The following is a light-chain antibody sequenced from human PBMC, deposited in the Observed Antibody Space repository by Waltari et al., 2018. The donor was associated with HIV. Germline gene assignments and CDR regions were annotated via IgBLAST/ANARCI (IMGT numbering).Light chain of an antibody. CDR2: EVS. J-gene: IGLJ2*01. CDR3: SSYAGSNAV. Sequence: QSALTQPPSASGSPGQSVTISCTGTSSDVGGYNYVSWYQQHPGKAPKLMIYEVSKRPSGVPDRFSCSKSGNPASLTVSWLQSEDEADYYCSSYAGSNAVFGGGTKLTVL. V-gene: IGLV2-8*01. CDR1: SSDVGGYNY.